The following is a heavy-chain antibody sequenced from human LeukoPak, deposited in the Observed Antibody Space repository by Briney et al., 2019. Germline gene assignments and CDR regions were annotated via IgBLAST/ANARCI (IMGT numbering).Heavy chain of an antibody. CDR3: ARDQWFDGFDL. J-gene: IGHJ4*02. V-gene: IGHV3-23*01. Sequence: AGGSLRLSCTGSGFNFSAHLMTWVRQVPGKGLGWISSVSGGGTDTYYADSVKGRFIVSRDDSKSTIYLVMKGLTVEDTATYFCARDQWFDGFDLSGQGTLATVSS. CDR1: GFNFSAHL. CDR2: VSGGGTDT. D-gene: IGHD3-22*01.